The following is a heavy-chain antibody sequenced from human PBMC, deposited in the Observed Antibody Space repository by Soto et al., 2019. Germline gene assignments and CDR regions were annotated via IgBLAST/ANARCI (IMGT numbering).Heavy chain of an antibody. J-gene: IGHJ4*02. D-gene: IGHD4-17*01. CDR2: IYSGGST. CDR3: ARDRPDYGGKGHFDY. Sequence: GGSLRLSCAASGFTVSSNYMSWVRQAPGKGLEWVSVIYSGGSTYYADSVKGRFTISRDNSKNTLYLQMNSLRAEDTAVYYCARDRPDYGGKGHFDYWGQGTLVTVSS. CDR1: GFTVSSNY. V-gene: IGHV3-66*01.